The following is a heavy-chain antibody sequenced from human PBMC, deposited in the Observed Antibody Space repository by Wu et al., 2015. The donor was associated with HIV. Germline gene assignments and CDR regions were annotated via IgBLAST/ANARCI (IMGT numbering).Heavy chain of an antibody. V-gene: IGHV1-69*12. CDR1: GGTFSSYA. Sequence: QVQLVQSGAEVKKPGSSVKVSCKASGGTFSSYAISWVRQAPGQGLEWMGGIIPIFGTANYAQKFQGRVTITADESTSTAYMGLSSLRSEDTAVYYCARGRFQRAPSAVADYYYMDVWGKGTTVTVSS. CDR2: IIPIFGTA. CDR3: ARGRFQRAPSAVADYYYMDV. D-gene: IGHD2-21*01. J-gene: IGHJ6*03.